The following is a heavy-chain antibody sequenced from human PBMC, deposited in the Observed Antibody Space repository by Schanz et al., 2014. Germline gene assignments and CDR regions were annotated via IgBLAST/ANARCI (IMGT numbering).Heavy chain of an antibody. V-gene: IGHV1-69*04. J-gene: IGHJ5*02. CDR1: GYTFTSHG. Sequence: QVQLVQSGAEVKKPGASVKVSCKASGYTFTSHGISWVRQAPGQGLEWMGKIIPVLNIATYAQRFQGRVSITADTSTNTAYMELRSLRSEDTAVYYCAREVGLYDRGWFDPWGQGTLVTVSS. D-gene: IGHD3-22*01. CDR3: AREVGLYDRGWFDP. CDR2: IIPVLNIA.